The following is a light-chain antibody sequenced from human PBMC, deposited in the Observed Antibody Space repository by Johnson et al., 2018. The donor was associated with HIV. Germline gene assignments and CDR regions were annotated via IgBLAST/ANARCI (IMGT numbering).Light chain of an antibody. J-gene: IGLJ1*01. CDR3: ETWDSSLRGV. V-gene: IGLV1-51*01. Sequence: QSVLTQPPSVSAAPGQKVTISCSGTSSNIGNHYVSWYQLLPGTAPKLLIYDNNQRPSGIPDRFSVSKSGTSATLGITGLQPGDAADYYCETWDSSLRGVFGTGTKVTGL. CDR1: SSNIGNHY. CDR2: DNN.